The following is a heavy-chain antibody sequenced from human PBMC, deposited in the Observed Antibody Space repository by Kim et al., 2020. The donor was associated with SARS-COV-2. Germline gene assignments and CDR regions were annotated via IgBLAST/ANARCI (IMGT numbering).Heavy chain of an antibody. J-gene: IGHJ1*01. V-gene: IGHV3-7*03. CDR3: ARELVVGVAEYFQH. D-gene: IGHD3-22*01. Sequence: VGSVKGRLTIARDNAKNSLYLQMNSLRAEDTAVYYCARELVVGVAEYFQHWGQGTQVTVSS.